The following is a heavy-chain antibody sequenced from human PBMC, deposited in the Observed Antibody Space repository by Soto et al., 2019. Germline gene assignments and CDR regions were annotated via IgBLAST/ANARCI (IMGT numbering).Heavy chain of an antibody. Sequence: PSETLSLTCAVSGYSISSGYYWGWIRQPPGKGLEWVGSIYHSGSTYYNPSLKSRVTISVDTSKNQFSLKLSSVTAADTAVYYCARAPIFGVIYYFDYWGQGTLVTVSS. D-gene: IGHD3-3*01. J-gene: IGHJ4*02. CDR1: GYSISSGYY. CDR3: ARAPIFGVIYYFDY. V-gene: IGHV4-38-2*01. CDR2: IYHSGST.